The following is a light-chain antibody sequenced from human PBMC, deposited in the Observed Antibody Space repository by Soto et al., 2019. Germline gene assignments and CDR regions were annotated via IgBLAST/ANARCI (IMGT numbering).Light chain of an antibody. CDR3: MQALQTPQ. Sequence: DIVMTQSPLSLPVTPGEPASISCRSSQSLLHSSGYMYLDWYLQKPGQSPQLLIYLGSNRVSGVPDRFSGSGSGTDLTLKISRVEAEDVGLYNCMQALQTPQFGQGTKLEIK. CDR1: QSLLHSSGYMY. CDR2: LGS. V-gene: IGKV2-28*01. J-gene: IGKJ2*01.